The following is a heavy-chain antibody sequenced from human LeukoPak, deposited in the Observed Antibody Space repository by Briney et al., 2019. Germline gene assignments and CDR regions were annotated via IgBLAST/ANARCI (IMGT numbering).Heavy chain of an antibody. CDR1: GFTFDDYT. CDR3: ARGGGYSILHFDY. CDR2: ITWDGDNT. J-gene: IGHJ4*02. V-gene: IGHV3-43*01. D-gene: IGHD5-18*01. Sequence: PGGSLRLSCAASGFTFDDYTMHWVRQAPGKGLEWVSVITWDGDNTDYTDTVKGRFTISRDNAKNSLYLQMNSLRAEDTAVYYCARGGGYSILHFDYWGQGTLVTVSS.